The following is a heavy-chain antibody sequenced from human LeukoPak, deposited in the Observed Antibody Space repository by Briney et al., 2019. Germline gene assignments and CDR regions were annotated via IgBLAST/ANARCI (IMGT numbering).Heavy chain of an antibody. CDR2: THYNGRT. CDR3: ARDHYEYDAFDI. V-gene: IGHV4-59*11. D-gene: IGHD4-17*01. J-gene: IGHJ3*02. CDR1: GGSISSHS. Sequence: SETLSLTCTVSGGSISSHSWSWIRQPPGKGLEWIGYTHYNGRTDDNPSLKSRVTISIDTSKNQFSLKLSSVTAADTAVYYCARDHYEYDAFDIWGQGTMVTVSS.